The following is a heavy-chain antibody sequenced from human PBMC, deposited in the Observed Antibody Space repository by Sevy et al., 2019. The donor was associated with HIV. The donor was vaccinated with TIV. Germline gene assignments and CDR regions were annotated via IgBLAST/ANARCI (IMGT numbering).Heavy chain of an antibody. J-gene: IGHJ5*02. Sequence: ASEKVSCKASGYTFTSYAMNWVRQAPGQGLEWMGWINTNTGNPTYAQGFTGRFVFSLDTSVSTAYLQISSLKAEDTAVYYCARDLGPYCSGGSCYSDWFDPWGQGTLVTVSS. D-gene: IGHD2-15*01. CDR1: GYTFTSYA. CDR3: ARDLGPYCSGGSCYSDWFDP. V-gene: IGHV7-4-1*02. CDR2: INTNTGNP.